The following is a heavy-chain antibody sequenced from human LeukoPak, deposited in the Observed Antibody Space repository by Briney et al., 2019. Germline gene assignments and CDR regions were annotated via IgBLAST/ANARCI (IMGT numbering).Heavy chain of an antibody. CDR3: ARRAGAYSHPYDY. V-gene: IGHV3-53*01. Sequence: PPGGSLRLSCAASGFTFSSFAMGWVRQAPGKGLQWVSFIYSDNTHYSDSVKGRFTISRDNSKNTLYLQMNSLRAEDTAVYYCARRAGAYSHPYDYWGQGTLVTVSS. J-gene: IGHJ4*02. CDR2: IYSDNT. D-gene: IGHD4/OR15-4a*01. CDR1: GFTFSSFA.